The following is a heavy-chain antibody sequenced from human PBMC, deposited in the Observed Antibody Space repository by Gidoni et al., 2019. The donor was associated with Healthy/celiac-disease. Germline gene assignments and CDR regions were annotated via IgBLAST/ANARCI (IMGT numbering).Heavy chain of an antibody. CDR2: IYYSGST. D-gene: IGHD3-10*01. CDR3: ASGGDGSGSYYIGSFDY. CDR1: GGSISSSSYY. J-gene: IGHJ4*02. V-gene: IGHV4-39*01. Sequence: GLVKPSETLSLTCTVSGGSISSSSYYWGWIRQPPGTGLAWIGSIYYSGSTYYNPSLKSRVTISVDTSKNQFSLKLSSVTAADTAVYYCASGGDGSGSYYIGSFDYWGQGTLVTVSS.